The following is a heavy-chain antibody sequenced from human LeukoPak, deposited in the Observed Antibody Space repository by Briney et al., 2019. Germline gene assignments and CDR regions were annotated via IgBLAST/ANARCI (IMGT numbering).Heavy chain of an antibody. Sequence: GGSLRLSCTASGFKLSNSWMSWVRQAPGKGLEWLANTKDDGTETYYVDSVKGRFTMSRDNAKNSLSLQMNSLRAEDTAVYYCARAPDMVRGTYYFYYYGLDIWGKGTTVTVSS. D-gene: IGHD3-10*01. CDR1: GFKLSNSW. J-gene: IGHJ6*04. CDR2: TKDDGTET. V-gene: IGHV3-7*03. CDR3: ARAPDMVRGTYYFYYYGLDI.